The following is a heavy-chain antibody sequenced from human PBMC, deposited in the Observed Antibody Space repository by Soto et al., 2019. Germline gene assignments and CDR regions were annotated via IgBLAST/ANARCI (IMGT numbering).Heavy chain of an antibody. Sequence: KPSETLSLTCTVSGGSISRGDYYWSWIRQPPGKGLEWIGYIYYSGSTYYNPSLKSRVTISVDTSKNQFSLKLSSMTAADTAVYYCARAGIAARPEDYYYYGMDVWGQGTTVTVSS. D-gene: IGHD6-6*01. V-gene: IGHV4-30-4*01. CDR1: GGSISRGDYY. J-gene: IGHJ6*02. CDR3: ARAGIAARPEDYYYYGMDV. CDR2: IYYSGST.